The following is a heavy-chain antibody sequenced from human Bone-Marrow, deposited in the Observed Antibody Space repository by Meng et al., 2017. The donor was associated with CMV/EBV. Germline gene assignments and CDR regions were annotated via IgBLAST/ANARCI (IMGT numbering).Heavy chain of an antibody. CDR3: ASRLEGFLGDYYYYGMDV. CDR1: GGTFSSYA. D-gene: IGHD3-3*01. Sequence: SEKVSCKASGGTFSSYAISWVRQAPGQGLEWMGGIIPIFGTANYAQKFQGRVTITTDESTSTAYMELSSLRSEDTAVYYCASRLEGFLGDYYYYGMDVWGQGTTVTVSS. V-gene: IGHV1-69*05. J-gene: IGHJ6*02. CDR2: IIPIFGTA.